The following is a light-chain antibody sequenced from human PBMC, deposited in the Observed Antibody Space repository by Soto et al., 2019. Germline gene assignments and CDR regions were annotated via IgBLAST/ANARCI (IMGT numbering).Light chain of an antibody. V-gene: IGKV3-15*01. CDR1: QSVSSN. CDR3: QQYNNWPPYT. J-gene: IGKJ2*01. Sequence: EIVMTQSPATLSVSPGERATLSCRASQSVSSNLAWYQQKPGQAPRLLIYGASTRATGIPARFSGSGSGTEFPLTISRLQSEDFAVYYCQQYNNWPPYTFGQGTKLESK. CDR2: GAS.